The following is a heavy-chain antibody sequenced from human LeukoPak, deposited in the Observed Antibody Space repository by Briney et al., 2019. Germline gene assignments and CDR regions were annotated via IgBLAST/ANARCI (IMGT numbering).Heavy chain of an antibody. Sequence: QAGGSLRLSCAASGFTFSSYAMHWVRQAPGKGLEWVAVISYDGSNKYYADSVKGRFTISRDNSKNTLYLQMNSLRAEDTAVYYCSSPKGVSWYADAFDIWGQGTMVTVSS. V-gene: IGHV3-30-3*01. CDR2: ISYDGSNK. CDR3: SSPKGVSWYADAFDI. D-gene: IGHD6-13*01. J-gene: IGHJ3*02. CDR1: GFTFSSYA.